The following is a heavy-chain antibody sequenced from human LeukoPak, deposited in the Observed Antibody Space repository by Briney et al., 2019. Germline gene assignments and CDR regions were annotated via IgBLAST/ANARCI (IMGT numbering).Heavy chain of an antibody. CDR3: ARVNYYDSSGPFDY. CDR2: IYHSGST. J-gene: IGHJ4*02. CDR1: GGSISSGGYS. Sequence: SETLSLTCAVSGGSISSGGYSWSWIRQPPGKGLEWIGYIYHSGSTYYNPSLKSRVTISVDRSKNQFSLKLSSVTAADTAVYYRARVNYYDSSGPFDYWGQGTLVTVSS. V-gene: IGHV4-30-2*01. D-gene: IGHD3-22*01.